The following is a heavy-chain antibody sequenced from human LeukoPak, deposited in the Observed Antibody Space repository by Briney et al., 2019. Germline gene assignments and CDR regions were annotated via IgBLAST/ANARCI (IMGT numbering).Heavy chain of an antibody. D-gene: IGHD3-22*01. J-gene: IGHJ4*02. Sequence: SETLSLTCTVSGGSISSFYWSWVRQPPGKGLEWIGYIYYGGSTNYNPSLKSRVTISLDTSENQFSLKLSSVTAADTAVYYCARRSGSAQRAYFFDYWGQGTLVTVSS. V-gene: IGHV4-59*08. CDR2: IYYGGST. CDR3: ARRSGSAQRAYFFDY. CDR1: GGSISSFY.